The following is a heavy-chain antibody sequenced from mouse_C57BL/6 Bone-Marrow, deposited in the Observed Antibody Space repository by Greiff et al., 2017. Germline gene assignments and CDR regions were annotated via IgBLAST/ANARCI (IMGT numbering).Heavy chain of an antibody. J-gene: IGHJ4*01. V-gene: IGHV14-4*01. CDR2: IDPENGDT. CDR1: GFNIKDDY. CDR3: TNYYAMDY. Sequence: VQLQQSGAELVRPGASVKLSCTASGFNIKDDYMHWVKQRPEQGLEWIGWIDPENGDTEYASKFQGKATITADTSSNPAYLQLSSLTSEDTAVYYCTNYYAMDYWGQGTSGTVAS.